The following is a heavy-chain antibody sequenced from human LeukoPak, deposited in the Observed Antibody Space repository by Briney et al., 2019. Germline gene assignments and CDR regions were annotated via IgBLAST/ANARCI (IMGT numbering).Heavy chain of an antibody. CDR1: GGSISSGGYY. Sequence: PSQTLSLTCTVSGGSISSGGYYWSWIRQHPGKGLEWIGYIYYSGSTNYNPSLKSRVTISVDTSKNQFSLKLSSVTAADTAVYYCARVEYSSSSYYYYMDVWGKGTTVTVSS. CDR2: IYYSGST. CDR3: ARVEYSSSSYYYYMDV. J-gene: IGHJ6*03. D-gene: IGHD6-6*01. V-gene: IGHV4-31*03.